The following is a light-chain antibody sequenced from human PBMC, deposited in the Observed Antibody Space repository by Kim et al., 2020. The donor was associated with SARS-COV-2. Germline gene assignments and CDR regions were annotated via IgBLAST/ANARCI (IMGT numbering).Light chain of an antibody. Sequence: DIQMTQSPSSLSASVGDRVTISCRASQGIRNHLAWFQQRPGKAPNSLIYAASSLHSGVPSRFSGSGSGTDFTLTISSLQPEDFATCYCHRNKSDPPAFGQGTRLGIK. CDR3: HRNKSDPPA. J-gene: IGKJ5*01. CDR2: AAS. V-gene: IGKV1-16*01. CDR1: QGIRNH.